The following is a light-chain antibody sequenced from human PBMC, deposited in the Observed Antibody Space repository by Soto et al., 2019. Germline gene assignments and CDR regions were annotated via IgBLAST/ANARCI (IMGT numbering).Light chain of an antibody. CDR3: QPRAIWRCVT. CDR2: DAS. CDR1: QSISNS. Sequence: EIGLTQSPATLSLSPGERATLSCRASQSISNSLASSQQKPGQAPSLPIFDASKRATCIPARFSGSGSVTDFTLAISSLEPEDFAVYDCQPRAIWRCVTFGTGTKVDIK. V-gene: IGKV3-11*01. J-gene: IGKJ3*01.